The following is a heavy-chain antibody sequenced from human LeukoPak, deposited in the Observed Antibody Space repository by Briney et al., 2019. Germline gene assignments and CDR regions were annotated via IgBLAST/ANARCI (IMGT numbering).Heavy chain of an antibody. CDR2: IRSKANSYAT. Sequence: GGSLRLSCAASGFTFSGSAMHWVRQASGKGLEWVGRIRSKANSYATAYAASVKGRFTISRDNSKNTAYLQMNSLKTEDTAVYYCLRSDDAFDIWGQGTMVTVSS. CDR3: LRSDDAFDI. V-gene: IGHV3-73*01. J-gene: IGHJ3*02. D-gene: IGHD5-12*01. CDR1: GFTFSGSA.